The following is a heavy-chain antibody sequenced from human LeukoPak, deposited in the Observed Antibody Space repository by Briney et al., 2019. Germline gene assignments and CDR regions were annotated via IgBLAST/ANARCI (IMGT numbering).Heavy chain of an antibody. V-gene: IGHV3-15*07. Sequence: GGSLALSCAVSGFTFSNAWKSWVRQATGKGLEWVGRIKSKTDGGTTDYAAPVKGRFTISRDDSKNTLYLQMNSLKTEDTAVYYCTTESWIQLWAFDYWGQGTLATVSS. CDR2: IKSKTDGGTT. CDR3: TTESWIQLWAFDY. D-gene: IGHD5-18*01. CDR1: GFTFSNAW. J-gene: IGHJ4*02.